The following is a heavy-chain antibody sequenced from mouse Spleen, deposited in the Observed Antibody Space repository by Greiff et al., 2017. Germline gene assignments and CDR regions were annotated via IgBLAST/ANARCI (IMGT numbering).Heavy chain of an antibody. V-gene: IGHV5-9-1*01. D-gene: IGHD3-2*01. J-gene: IGHJ3*01. CDR1: GFTFSSYA. CDR3: ARLDSSGDVGAY. CDR2: ISSGGSYT. Sequence: EVKLVESGGGLVKPGGSLKLSCAASGFTFSSYAMSWVRQTPEKRLEWVATISSGGSYTYYPDSVKGRFTISRDNAKNTLYLQMSSLRSEDTAMYYCARLDSSGDVGAYWGQGTLVTVSA.